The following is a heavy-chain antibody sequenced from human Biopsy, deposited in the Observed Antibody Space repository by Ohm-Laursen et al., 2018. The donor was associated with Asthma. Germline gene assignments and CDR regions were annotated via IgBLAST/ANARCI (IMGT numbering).Heavy chain of an antibody. V-gene: IGHV3-9*01. J-gene: IGHJ4*02. CDR2: ISWNSGSI. CDR3: AKGEWELLEANFDY. D-gene: IGHD1-26*01. Sequence: SLRLSCAASGFTFDDYAMHWVRQAPGKGLEWVSGISWNSGSIGYADSVKGRFTISRDNAKNSLYLQINSLRAEDTALYYCAKGEWELLEANFDYWGQGTLVTVSS. CDR1: GFTFDDYA.